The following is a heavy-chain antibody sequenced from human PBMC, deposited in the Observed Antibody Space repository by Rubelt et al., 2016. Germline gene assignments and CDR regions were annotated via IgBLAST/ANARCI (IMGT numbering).Heavy chain of an antibody. Sequence: QLQLQQWGAGLLKPSETLSLTCAVYGGSFSGYYWSWIRQPPGKGLEWIGEINHSGSTNYNPSLKSRVTISVDTSKNQFALKLSSGTAADTAVYYCASITRDSLPFDYWGQGTLVTVSS. V-gene: IGHV4-34*01. J-gene: IGHJ4*02. CDR1: GGSFSGYY. CDR3: ASITRDSLPFDY. CDR2: INHSGST. D-gene: IGHD3-3*01.